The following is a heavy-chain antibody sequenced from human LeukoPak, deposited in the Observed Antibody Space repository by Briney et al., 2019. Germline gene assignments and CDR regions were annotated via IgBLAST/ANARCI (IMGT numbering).Heavy chain of an antibody. J-gene: IGHJ4*02. CDR2: IFPILGIA. Sequence: ASVKVSCKASGGTFSSYTISWVRQAPGQGLEWMGRIFPILGIANYAQKFQGRVTITADKSTSTAYMELSSLRSEDTAVYYCARDSASYYYDSSGYSFDYWGQGTLVTVSS. V-gene: IGHV1-69*04. CDR1: GGTFSSYT. D-gene: IGHD3-22*01. CDR3: ARDSASYYYDSSGYSFDY.